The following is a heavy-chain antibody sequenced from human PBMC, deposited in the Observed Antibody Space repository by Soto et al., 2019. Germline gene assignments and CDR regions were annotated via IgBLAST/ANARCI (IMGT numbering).Heavy chain of an antibody. CDR3: AKDLIDISAAFDI. V-gene: IGHV3-30*18. J-gene: IGHJ3*02. CDR2: ISYDGSNK. Sequence: GGSLRLSCAASGFTFSSYGMHWVRQAPGKGLEWVAVISYDGSNKYYADSVKGRFTISRDNSKNTLYLQMNSLRAEDTAVYYCAKDLIDISAAFDIWGQGKMVTVSS. CDR1: GFTFSSYG. D-gene: IGHD3-9*01.